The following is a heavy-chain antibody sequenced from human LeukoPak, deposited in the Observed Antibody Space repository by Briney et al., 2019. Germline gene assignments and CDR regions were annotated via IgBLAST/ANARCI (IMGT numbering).Heavy chain of an antibody. CDR3: ASLAGTPRYFDY. CDR2: INHSGST. CDR1: GGSFSGYY. Sequence: SETLSLTCAVYGGSFSGYYWSWIRQPPGKGLEWIGEINHSGSTNYNPSPKSRVTISVDTSKNQFSLKLSSVTAADTAVYYCASLAGTPRYFDYWGQGTLVTVSS. D-gene: IGHD3-10*01. J-gene: IGHJ4*02. V-gene: IGHV4-34*01.